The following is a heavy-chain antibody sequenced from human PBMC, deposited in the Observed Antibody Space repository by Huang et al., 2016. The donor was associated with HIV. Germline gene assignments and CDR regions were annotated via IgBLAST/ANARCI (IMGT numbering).Heavy chain of an antibody. J-gene: IGHJ4*02. D-gene: IGHD4-17*01. Sequence: VQLVESGGGLVQPGGSLRLSCATSGFAFSNFIMNWVGQAPGKGLDWSSYISSGGGTIYYADSVKGRFTISRDNAKNALYLQISTLRDEDTAVYYCARETRLRRGLDFWGQGTLVTVSS. CDR2: ISSGGGTI. CDR1: GFAFSNFI. CDR3: ARETRLRRGLDF. V-gene: IGHV3-48*02.